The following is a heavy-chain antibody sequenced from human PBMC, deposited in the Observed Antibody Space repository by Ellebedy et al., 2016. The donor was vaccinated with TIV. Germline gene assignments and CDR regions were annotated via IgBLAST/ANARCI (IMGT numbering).Heavy chain of an antibody. J-gene: IGHJ4*02. CDR1: GFTFSSYG. Sequence: GESLKISCAASGFTFSSYGMHWVRQAPGKGLEWVAVIWYDGSNKYYADSVKGRFTISRDNSKNTLYLQMNSPRAEDTAVYYCARDMMELGYCSGGSCHSLDYWGQGTLVTVSS. D-gene: IGHD2-15*01. V-gene: IGHV3-33*01. CDR2: IWYDGSNK. CDR3: ARDMMELGYCSGGSCHSLDY.